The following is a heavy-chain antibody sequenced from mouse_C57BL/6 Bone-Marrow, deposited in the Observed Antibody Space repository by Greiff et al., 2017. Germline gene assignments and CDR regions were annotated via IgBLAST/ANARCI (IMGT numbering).Heavy chain of an antibody. CDR1: GFSFSSYT. CDR3: TCSCYSNYDPAWFAY. D-gene: IGHD2-5*01. V-gene: IGHV5-9*01. Sequence: EVQGVESGGGLVKPGGSLKLSCAASGFSFSSYTMSWVRQTPEKRLEWVATISGGGGNTYYPDSVKGRFTISRDSAKNTLYLQMGSLRAEDTALYYGTCSCYSNYDPAWFAYWGQGTLITVSA. J-gene: IGHJ3*01. CDR2: ISGGGGNT.